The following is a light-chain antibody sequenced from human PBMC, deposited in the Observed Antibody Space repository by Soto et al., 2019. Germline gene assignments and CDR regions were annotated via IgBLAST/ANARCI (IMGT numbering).Light chain of an antibody. CDR2: GVS. CDR3: CSYAGSSTL. Sequence: QSVLTQLRAVAGSPGQSVTISCTGTSSDVGSYNYVSWYQQHPGKAPKLMLFGVSKRPSGVPDRFSGSKSGNTASLAISGLQAEDEADYYCCSYAGSSTLFGGGTKVTVL. CDR1: SSDVGSYNY. V-gene: IGLV2-11*01. J-gene: IGLJ2*01.